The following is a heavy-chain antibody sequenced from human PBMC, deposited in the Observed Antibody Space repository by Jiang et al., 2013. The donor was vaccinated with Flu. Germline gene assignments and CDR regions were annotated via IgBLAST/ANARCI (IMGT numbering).Heavy chain of an antibody. CDR3: ARGRVVVVPAAHYYYYGMDV. D-gene: IGHD2-2*01. CDR2: INHSGST. Sequence: GLVKPSETLSLTCAVYGGSFSGYYWSWIRQPPGKGLEWIGEINHSGSTNYNPSLKSRVTISVDTSKNQFSLKLSSVTAADTAVYYCARGRVVVVPAAHYYYYGMDVWGQGTTVTVSS. CDR1: GGSFSGYY. J-gene: IGHJ6*02. V-gene: IGHV4-34*01.